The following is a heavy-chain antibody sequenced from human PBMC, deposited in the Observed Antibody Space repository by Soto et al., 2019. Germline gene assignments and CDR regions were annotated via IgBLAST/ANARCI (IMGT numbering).Heavy chain of an antibody. CDR1: GFTFSDYY. CDR2: ISSSRSHT. J-gene: IGHJ4*02. CDR3: GRGGGSAQLWFGALLPFDY. V-gene: IGHV3-11*05. D-gene: IGHD3-10*01. Sequence: QVQLVESGGGLVKPGGSLRLSCAASGFTFSDYYMSWTRQAPGQGLEWVSHISSSRSHTNFADSVKGRFTLSRDNAKNALYLQMSSLRADDTAVYYCGRGGGSAQLWFGALLPFDYWGQGTLVTVSS.